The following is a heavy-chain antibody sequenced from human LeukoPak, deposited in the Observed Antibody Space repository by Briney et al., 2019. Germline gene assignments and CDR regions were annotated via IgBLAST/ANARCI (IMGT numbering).Heavy chain of an antibody. CDR3: ARAPPHDDFWSGYNHLDY. CDR2: INSDGSST. J-gene: IGHJ4*02. CDR1: GFTFSSYW. Sequence: GGSLRLSCAASGFTFSSYWMHWVRQAPGKGLVWVSRINSDGSSTSYADSVKGRFTISRDNAKNTLYLQMNSLRAEDTAVYYCARAPPHDDFWSGYNHLDYWGQGTLVTVSS. D-gene: IGHD3-3*01. V-gene: IGHV3-74*01.